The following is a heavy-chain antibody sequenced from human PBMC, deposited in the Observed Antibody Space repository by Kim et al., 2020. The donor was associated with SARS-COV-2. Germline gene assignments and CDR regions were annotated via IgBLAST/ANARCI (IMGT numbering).Heavy chain of an antibody. D-gene: IGHD3-22*01. V-gene: IGHV4-31*03. Sequence: SETLSLTCTVSGGSISSGGYYWSWIRQHPGKGLEWIGYIYYSGSTYYNPSLKSRVTISVDTSKNQFSLKLSSVTAADTAVYYCARDTSNYYDSSGYLDYWGQGTLVTVSS. CDR1: GGSISSGGYY. CDR3: ARDTSNYYDSSGYLDY. J-gene: IGHJ4*02. CDR2: IYYSGST.